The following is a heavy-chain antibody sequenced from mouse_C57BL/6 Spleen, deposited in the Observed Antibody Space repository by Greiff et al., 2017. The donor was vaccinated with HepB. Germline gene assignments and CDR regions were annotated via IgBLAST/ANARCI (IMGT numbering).Heavy chain of an antibody. CDR1: GYTFTDHT. Sequence: VQLQQSDAELVKPGASVKISCKVSGYTFTDHTIHWMKQRPEQGLEWIGYINPSSGYTKYNQKFKDKATLTADKSSSTAYMQLSSLTYEDSAVYYCARRFKGGFAYWGQGTLVTVSA. V-gene: IGHV1-78*01. CDR3: ARRFKGGFAY. J-gene: IGHJ3*01. CDR2: INPSSGYT.